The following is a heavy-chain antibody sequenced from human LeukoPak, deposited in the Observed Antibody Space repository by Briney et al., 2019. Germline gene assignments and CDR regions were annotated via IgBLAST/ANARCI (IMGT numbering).Heavy chain of an antibody. CDR3: ARDHAAGYYFDY. CDR2: IYYSGST. CDR1: GGSISSYY. J-gene: IGHJ4*02. V-gene: IGHV4-59*01. Sequence: SETLSLTCTVSGGSISSYYWSWIRQPPGEGLEWIGYIYYSGSTNYNPSLKSRVTISVDTSKNQFSLKLSSVTAADTAVYYCARDHAAGYYFDYWGQGTLVTVSS. D-gene: IGHD3-10*01.